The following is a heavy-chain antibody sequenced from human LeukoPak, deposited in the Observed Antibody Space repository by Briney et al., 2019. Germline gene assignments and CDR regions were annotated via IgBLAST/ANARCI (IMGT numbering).Heavy chain of an antibody. Sequence: ASVKVSCKASGYTFSYYYLHWVRQAPGQGLEWMGIINPSGGATNYAQKFQGRVTLTRDTSTGTVYMELSSLISEDTAVYYCARRRDEGFDIWGQGTTVTVSS. V-gene: IGHV1-46*01. J-gene: IGHJ3*02. CDR3: ARRRDEGFDI. CDR1: GYTFSYYY. CDR2: INPSGGAT.